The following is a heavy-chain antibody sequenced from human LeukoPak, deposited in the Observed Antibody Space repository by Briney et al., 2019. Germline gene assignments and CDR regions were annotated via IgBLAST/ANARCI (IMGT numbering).Heavy chain of an antibody. CDR1: GFTFSSYW. D-gene: IGHD1-26*01. Sequence: GGSLRLSCAASGFTFSSYWMSWVRQAPGKGLEWVANIKQEGSEKYYVDSVKGRFTISRDNAKNSLYLQMNSLRAEDTAVYYCARVGWELLAVYYYYYMDVWGKGTTVTVSS. CDR2: IKQEGSEK. J-gene: IGHJ6*03. CDR3: ARVGWELLAVYYYYYMDV. V-gene: IGHV3-7*01.